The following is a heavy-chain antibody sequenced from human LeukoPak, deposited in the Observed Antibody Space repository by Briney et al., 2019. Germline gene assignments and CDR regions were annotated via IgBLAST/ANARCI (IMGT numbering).Heavy chain of an antibody. CDR3: ARKSDTAMET. D-gene: IGHD5-18*01. V-gene: IGHV1-69*05. Sequence: SVKVSCKASGGTFSSYSISWVRQAPGQGLEWMGGIIPIFGTAKYAQKFQGRVTMTRDMSTSTVYMELSSLRSEDTAVYYCARKSDTAMETWGQGTLVTVSS. J-gene: IGHJ4*02. CDR1: GGTFSSYS. CDR2: IIPIFGTA.